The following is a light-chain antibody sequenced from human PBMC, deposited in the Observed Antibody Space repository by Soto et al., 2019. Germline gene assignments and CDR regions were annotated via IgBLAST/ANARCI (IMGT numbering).Light chain of an antibody. CDR3: QQYGSTPWT. Sequence: EIVLTQSPGTLSLSPGERATLSCRASQSVSSSYLAWYQQKPGQAPRLLISGASSRATGIPDRFSGSGSGADFMLTLSRLEPEDFAVYYCQQYGSTPWTFGQGTKVEIK. CDR1: QSVSSSY. CDR2: GAS. J-gene: IGKJ1*01. V-gene: IGKV3-20*01.